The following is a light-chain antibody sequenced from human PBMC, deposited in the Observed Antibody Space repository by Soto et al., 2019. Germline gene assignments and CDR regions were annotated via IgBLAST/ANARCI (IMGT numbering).Light chain of an antibody. CDR3: SSYSSRNTRL. Sequence: QSALTQPASVSGSPGQSITISCTGTSSDVGGYNYVSWYQQHPGKAPKVMIYDVNNRPSGVSNRFSGSKSGNTASLTISGLQAEDEADYYCSSYSSRNTRLFGGVTKVTVL. CDR2: DVN. V-gene: IGLV2-14*01. CDR1: SSDVGGYNY. J-gene: IGLJ2*01.